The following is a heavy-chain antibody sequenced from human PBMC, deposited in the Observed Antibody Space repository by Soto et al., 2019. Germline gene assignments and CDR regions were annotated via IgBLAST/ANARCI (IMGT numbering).Heavy chain of an antibody. CDR1: GYTLTELS. Sequence: GASVKVSCKVSGYTLTELSMHWVRQAPGKGLEWMGGFDPEDGETIYAQKFQGRVTMTEDTSTDTAYMELSSLRSEDTAVYYCANRCYPYYYDSSGYYPTPYSFDYWGQGTQVTVSS. CDR2: FDPEDGET. D-gene: IGHD3-22*01. V-gene: IGHV1-24*01. J-gene: IGHJ4*02. CDR3: ANRCYPYYYDSSGYYPTPYSFDY.